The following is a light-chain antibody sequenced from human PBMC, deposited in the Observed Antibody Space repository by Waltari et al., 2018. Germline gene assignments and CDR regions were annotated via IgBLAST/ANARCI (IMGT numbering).Light chain of an antibody. Sequence: EIVLTQSPATLSLSPGERATLSCRASQSVYTFLAWYQQKPGQAPRLLIYHASNRAAGIPARFSGSGSGTDFTLTISSLEPEDSAVYYCQQRANWPPLTFGGGTKVE. J-gene: IGKJ4*01. CDR2: HAS. V-gene: IGKV3-11*01. CDR3: QQRANWPPLT. CDR1: QSVYTF.